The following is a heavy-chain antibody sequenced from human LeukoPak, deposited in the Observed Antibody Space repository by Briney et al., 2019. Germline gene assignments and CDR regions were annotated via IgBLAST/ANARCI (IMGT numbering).Heavy chain of an antibody. CDR3: ARDVGLYVSSSPPFED. D-gene: IGHD2/OR15-2a*01. Sequence: GASVKVSCKPSVYTFTVYYMHWVRQAPGQGLEWMGWINPNSGGTNYAQKFQGRVTMTRDTSISTAYMELSRLRSDDTAVYYCARDVGLYVSSSPPFEDGSQGSLVTVSS. V-gene: IGHV1-2*02. CDR1: VYTFTVYY. CDR2: INPNSGGT. J-gene: IGHJ4*02.